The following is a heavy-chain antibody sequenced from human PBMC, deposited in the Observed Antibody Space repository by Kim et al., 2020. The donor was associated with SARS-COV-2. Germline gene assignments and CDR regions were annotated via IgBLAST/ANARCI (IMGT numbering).Heavy chain of an antibody. J-gene: IGHJ4*02. Sequence: SETLSLTCTVSGGSISSSSYYWGWIRQPPGKGLEWIGSIYYSGSTYYNPSLKSRVTISVDTSKNQFSLKLSSVTAADTAVYYCARLNRGYSGRAPFDYWGQGTLVTVSS. CDR3: ARLNRGYSGRAPFDY. V-gene: IGHV4-39*01. CDR2: IYYSGST. D-gene: IGHD5-18*01. CDR1: GGSISSSSYY.